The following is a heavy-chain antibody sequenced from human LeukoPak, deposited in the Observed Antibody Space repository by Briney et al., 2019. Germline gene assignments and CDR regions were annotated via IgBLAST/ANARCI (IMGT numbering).Heavy chain of an antibody. Sequence: SETLSLTCAVSGYSISSGYYWGWIRQPPGKGLEWIGSIYRTGSTYYNPSLESRVTISLDTSKNQFSLKLSSVTATDTAVYYCAKRGSSWAFDYWGQGTLVSVSS. J-gene: IGHJ4*02. CDR2: IYRTGST. D-gene: IGHD6-13*01. CDR1: GYSISSGYY. V-gene: IGHV4-38-2*01. CDR3: AKRGSSWAFDY.